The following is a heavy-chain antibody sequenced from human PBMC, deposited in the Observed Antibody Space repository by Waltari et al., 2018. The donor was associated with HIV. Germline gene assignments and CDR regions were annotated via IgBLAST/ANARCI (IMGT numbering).Heavy chain of an antibody. Sequence: QLQESGPALVKPSETTSPSCSVSVAPLTSKMYYWGWVRQSPGTRLDLIASGYYGGKTYNNPSLKSRLSLSLDTSKNRLSLNVTSVTAADTAVYYCARHSGPYVHFFDLWGRGTLVTVTS. V-gene: IGHV4-39*01. D-gene: IGHD3-16*01. CDR1: VAPLTSKMYY. CDR3: ARHSGPYVHFFDL. J-gene: IGHJ2*01. CDR2: GYYGGKT.